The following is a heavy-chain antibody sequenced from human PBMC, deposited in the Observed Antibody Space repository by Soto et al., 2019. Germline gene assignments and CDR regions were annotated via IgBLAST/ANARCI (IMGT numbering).Heavy chain of an antibody. Sequence: ASVKVSCKASGYTFFTYDISWVRQAPGQGLEWMGWISTYSGDTKYTQKFQGRVTMTTDTSTTTAYLELRSLRSDDTAVYYCARHHGPTTSENWFDPWGQGTLVTVSS. J-gene: IGHJ5*02. CDR1: GYTFFTYD. CDR3: ARHHGPTTSENWFDP. CDR2: ISTYSGDT. D-gene: IGHD5-12*01. V-gene: IGHV1-18*01.